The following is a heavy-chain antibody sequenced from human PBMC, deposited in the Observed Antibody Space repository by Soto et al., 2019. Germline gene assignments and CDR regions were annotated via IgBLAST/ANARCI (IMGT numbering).Heavy chain of an antibody. V-gene: IGHV4-31*03. Sequence: SETLSLTCSVSGAPIRSGGYYWSWLRQSPGKGLEWIGRIYYTGSTFYSPSLKSRLTISLDTSKNQFSLDLRSVTAADTAMYYCARIEMASIKWGRGTLVTVSS. CDR3: ARIEMASIK. J-gene: IGHJ4*02. CDR1: GAPIRSGGYY. CDR2: IYYTGST.